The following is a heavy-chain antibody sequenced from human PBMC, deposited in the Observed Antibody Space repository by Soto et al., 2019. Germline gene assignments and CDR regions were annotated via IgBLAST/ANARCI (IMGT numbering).Heavy chain of an antibody. CDR3: ARDRLLDYGDYGRADWFDP. CDR1: GFTFSSYS. Sequence: GGSLRLSCAASGFTFSSYSMNWVRQAPGKGLEWVSSISSSSSYIYYADSVKGRFTISRDNAKNSLYLQMNSLRAEDTAVYYCARDRLLDYGDYGRADWFDPWGQGTLVTVSS. CDR2: ISSSSSYI. J-gene: IGHJ5*02. V-gene: IGHV3-21*01. D-gene: IGHD4-17*01.